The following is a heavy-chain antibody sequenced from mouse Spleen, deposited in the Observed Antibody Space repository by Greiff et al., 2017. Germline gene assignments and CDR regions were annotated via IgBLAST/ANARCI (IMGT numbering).Heavy chain of an antibody. CDR3: ARHEFTTALYAY. CDR1: GFTFSSYG. J-gene: IGHJ3*01. D-gene: IGHD1-2*01. V-gene: IGHV5-9-2*01. CDR2: ISGGGSYT. Sequence: EVKVVESGGGLVKPGGSLKLSCAASGFTFSSYGMSWVRQTPEKRLEWVATISGGGSYTYYPDSVKGRFTISRDNAKNNLYLQMSSLRSEDTALYYCARHEFTTALYAYWGQGTLVTVSA.